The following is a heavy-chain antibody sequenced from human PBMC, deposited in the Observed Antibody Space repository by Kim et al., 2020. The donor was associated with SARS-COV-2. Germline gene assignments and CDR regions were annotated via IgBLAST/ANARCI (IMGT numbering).Heavy chain of an antibody. V-gene: IGHV3-21*01. Sequence: VKGRFTISRDNAKNSLYLQMNSLRAEDTAVYYCAVGPGDSSGYYYSAFDIWGQGTMVTVSS. D-gene: IGHD3-22*01. J-gene: IGHJ3*02. CDR3: AVGPGDSSGYYYSAFDI.